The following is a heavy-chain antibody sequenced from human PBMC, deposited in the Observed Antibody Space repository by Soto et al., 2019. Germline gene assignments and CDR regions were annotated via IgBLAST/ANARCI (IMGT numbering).Heavy chain of an antibody. CDR1: GGTFSSYT. D-gene: IGHD6-13*01. J-gene: IGHJ5*02. Sequence: QVQLVQSGAEVKKPGSSVKVSCKASGGTFSSYTISWVRQAPGQGLEWMGRIIPILGIANYAQKFQGRVTIPEDKSMRKAYMELSRLRSEATAVDYCVRTAGPGPGFDPWRQGTKVTVSS. CDR2: IIPILGIA. CDR3: VRTAGPGPGFDP. V-gene: IGHV1-69*02.